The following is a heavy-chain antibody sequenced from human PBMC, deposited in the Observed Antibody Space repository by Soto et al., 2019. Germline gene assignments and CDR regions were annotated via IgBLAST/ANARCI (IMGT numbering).Heavy chain of an antibody. V-gene: IGHV1-18*01. J-gene: IGHJ4*02. CDR1: GYTFTSYG. CDR2: ISAYNGNT. D-gene: IGHD6-6*01. Sequence: GASVKVSCKAPGYTFTSYGISWVRQAPGQGLEWMGWISAYNGNTNYAQKLQGRVTMTTDTSTSTAYMELRSLRSDDTAVYYCARRGKYSSSPPLGYCGQGTLVTVYS. CDR3: ARRGKYSSSPPLGY.